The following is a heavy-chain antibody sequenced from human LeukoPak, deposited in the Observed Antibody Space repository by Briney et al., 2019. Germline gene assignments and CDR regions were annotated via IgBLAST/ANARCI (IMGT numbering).Heavy chain of an antibody. D-gene: IGHD4-17*01. CDR3: ARGYGDFRVEGRYFHS. J-gene: IGHJ4*02. Sequence: PSETLSLTCTVSDGSITNYDWSWVRQPPGKGLEFIGHVYYSGTTNYNPSLRSRVTISIDTSKQHFFLKLKSVTAADTAVYYCARGYGDFRVEGRYFHSWGQGTLVTVSS. V-gene: IGHV4-59*01. CDR2: VYYSGTT. CDR1: DGSITNYD.